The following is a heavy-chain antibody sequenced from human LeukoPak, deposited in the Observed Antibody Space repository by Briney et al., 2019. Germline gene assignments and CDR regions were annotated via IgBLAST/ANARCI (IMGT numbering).Heavy chain of an antibody. Sequence: PSETLSLTCAVYGGSFSGYYWSWIRQPPGKGLEWIGEINHSGSTNYNPSLKSRVTISVDTSKNQFSLKLSSVTAADTAVYYCASFIAAAGDWYFDLWGRGTLVTVSS. CDR2: INHSGST. CDR1: GGSFSGYY. V-gene: IGHV4-34*09. D-gene: IGHD6-13*01. CDR3: ASFIAAAGDWYFDL. J-gene: IGHJ2*01.